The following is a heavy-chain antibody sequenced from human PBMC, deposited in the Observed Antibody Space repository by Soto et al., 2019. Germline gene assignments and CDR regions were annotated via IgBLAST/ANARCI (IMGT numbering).Heavy chain of an antibody. V-gene: IGHV1-69*13. CDR1: GCTFGSYA. J-gene: IGHJ3*02. CDR2: IIPIFGTA. CDR3: ARVVVTAILAFDI. D-gene: IGHD2-21*02. Sequence: SVKISCKTSGCTFGSYAISCGRHAPGQGLEWMGGIIPIFGTANYAQKFQGRVTITADESTSTAYMELSSLRSEDTAVYYCARVVVTAILAFDIWGQGTMVTVSS.